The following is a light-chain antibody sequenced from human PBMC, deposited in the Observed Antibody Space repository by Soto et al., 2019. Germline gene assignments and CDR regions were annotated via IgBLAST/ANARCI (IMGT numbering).Light chain of an antibody. CDR2: GAS. CDR3: QQTYTTPEIT. V-gene: IGKV1-39*01. Sequence: DIPVTQSPSPLSPSVGGRVTITCRASQSISISLNWYQLKPGKAPNLLMYGASYLKSGVPTRFSGSGSGTDFTLTISSLQPEDFATYYCQQTYTTPEITFGQGTRLEIK. J-gene: IGKJ5*01. CDR1: QSISIS.